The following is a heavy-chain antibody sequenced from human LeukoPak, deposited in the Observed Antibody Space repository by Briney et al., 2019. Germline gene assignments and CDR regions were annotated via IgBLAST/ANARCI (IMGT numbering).Heavy chain of an antibody. J-gene: IGHJ3*02. V-gene: IGHV5-51*01. CDR1: GYSVTSYW. CDR2: IYSGDSDT. CDR3: ARYKYYYDSSGYYYGAFDI. D-gene: IGHD3-22*01. Sequence: GESLKISCKGSGYSVTSYWIGWVRQMPGKGLEWILSIYSGDSDTIYSPSFQGQVTISAEKSIRTAYLQWSSLKASDTAMYYCARYKYYYDSSGYYYGAFDIWGQGTMVTVSS.